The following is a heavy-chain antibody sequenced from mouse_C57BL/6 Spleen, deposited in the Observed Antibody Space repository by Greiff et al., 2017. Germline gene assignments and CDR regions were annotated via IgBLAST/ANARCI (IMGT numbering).Heavy chain of an antibody. CDR2: IYPGSGST. CDR1: GYTFTSYW. Sequence: QVQLQQPGAELVKPGASVKMSCKASGYTFTSYWITWVKQRPGQGLEWIGDIYPGSGSTNYNEKFKSKATLTVDTSSSTAYMQLSSLTSEDSAVYYGARGGFYGSPSGFAYWGQGTLVTVSA. J-gene: IGHJ3*01. CDR3: ARGGFYGSPSGFAY. V-gene: IGHV1-55*01. D-gene: IGHD1-1*01.